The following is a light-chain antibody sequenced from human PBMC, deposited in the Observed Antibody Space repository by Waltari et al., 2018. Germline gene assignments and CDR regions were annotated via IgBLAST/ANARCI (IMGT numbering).Light chain of an antibody. CDR2: AAS. Sequence: TCRASQGISNFLAWYHQKPGKAPNLRIYAASTLQSGVPARFSGSGSGTDFTLTISSLQPEDFATYYCQLLNSSQWTFGQGTKVEI. V-gene: IGKV1-9*01. J-gene: IGKJ1*01. CDR1: QGISNF. CDR3: QLLNSSQWT.